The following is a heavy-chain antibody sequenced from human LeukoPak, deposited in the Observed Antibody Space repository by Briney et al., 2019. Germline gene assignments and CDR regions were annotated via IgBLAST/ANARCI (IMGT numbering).Heavy chain of an antibody. J-gene: IGHJ6*02. D-gene: IGHD3-10*01. Sequence: ASVKVSCKASGYTFTSYYMHWVRQAPGQGLEWMGIINPSGGSTSYVQKFQGRVTMTRDTSTSTVYMELSSLRSEDTAVYYCARRLTTKDYYYGSMDVWGQGTTVTVSS. CDR1: GYTFTSYY. V-gene: IGHV1-46*01. CDR3: ARRLTTKDYYYGSMDV. CDR2: INPSGGST.